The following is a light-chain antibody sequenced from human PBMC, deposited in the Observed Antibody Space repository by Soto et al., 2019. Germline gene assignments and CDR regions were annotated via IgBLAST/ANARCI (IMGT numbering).Light chain of an antibody. J-gene: IGKJ4*01. V-gene: IGKV4-1*01. CDR3: QQYYSTPP. CDR1: QSVLYSSNNKNY. Sequence: DIAMTQSPDSLAVSLGERATINCKSSQSVLYSSNNKNYLAWYQQKPGQPPKLLIYWASTRESGVPDRFSGSGSGTDFTLTISSLQAEDVAVYYCQQYYSTPPFGGGTKVEIK. CDR2: WAS.